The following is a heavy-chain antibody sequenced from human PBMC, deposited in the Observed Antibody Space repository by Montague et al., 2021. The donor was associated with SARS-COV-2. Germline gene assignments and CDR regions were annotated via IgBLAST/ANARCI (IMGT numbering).Heavy chain of an antibody. V-gene: IGHV3-21*01. CDR3: ARSLYYNDSSGYYYFDY. D-gene: IGHD3-22*01. J-gene: IGHJ4*02. Sequence: SLRLSCAASGFTFSSYSMNWVRQAPGKGLEWVSSISISSSYIYHADSVKGRFTISRDNAKNSLYLQMNSLRAEDTAVYYCARSLYYNDSSGYYYFDYWGQGTLVTVSS. CDR1: GFTFSSYS. CDR2: ISISSSYI.